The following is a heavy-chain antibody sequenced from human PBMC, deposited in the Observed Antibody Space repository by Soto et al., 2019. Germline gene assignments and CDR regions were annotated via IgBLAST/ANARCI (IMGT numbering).Heavy chain of an antibody. J-gene: IGHJ4*02. Sequence: QVQLVQSGAEAKKPGASVKVSCKTSGYTFTSYHISWVRQAPGQGLEWMGWISAYNTNTNYAQKFQGRVTMTTDTLTSTASMQLRSLRSDDTAVYYCARDAPSTDYWGQGTLVTVSS. CDR2: ISAYNTNT. CDR3: ARDAPSTDY. V-gene: IGHV1-18*01. CDR1: GYTFTSYH.